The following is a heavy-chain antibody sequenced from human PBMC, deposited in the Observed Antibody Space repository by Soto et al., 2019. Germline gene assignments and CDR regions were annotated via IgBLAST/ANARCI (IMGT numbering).Heavy chain of an antibody. D-gene: IGHD2-2*01. CDR3: ASHSSLRGYCISTSCYGYYYGMDV. Sequence: QVQLVQSGAEVKKPGSSVKVSCKASGGTFSSYAISWVRQAPGQGLEWMGGIIPIFGTADYAQKFQGRVTITADESTSTVCMVLSSLRAEGTSVYYCASHSSLRGYCISTSCYGYYYGMDVWGQGSTVTVSS. J-gene: IGHJ6*02. CDR1: GGTFSSYA. V-gene: IGHV1-69*12. CDR2: IIPIFGTA.